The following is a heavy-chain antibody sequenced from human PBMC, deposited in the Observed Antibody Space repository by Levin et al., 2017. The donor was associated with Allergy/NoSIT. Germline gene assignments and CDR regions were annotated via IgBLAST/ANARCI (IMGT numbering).Heavy chain of an antibody. V-gene: IGHV3-23*01. Sequence: PGGSLRLSCAASGFTFSSYAMSWVRQAPGKGLEWVSVITGSGGGTYYADSVKGRFTISRDNSKNTVYLQMNSLRADDTAVYYCATVVVDATGDYWGQGTLVTVSS. CDR3: ATVVVDATGDY. D-gene: IGHD2-15*01. CDR1: GFTFSSYA. J-gene: IGHJ4*02. CDR2: ITGSGGGT.